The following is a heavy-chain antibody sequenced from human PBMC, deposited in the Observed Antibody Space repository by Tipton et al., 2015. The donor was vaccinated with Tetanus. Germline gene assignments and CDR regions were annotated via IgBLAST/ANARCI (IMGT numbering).Heavy chain of an antibody. D-gene: IGHD1-26*01. CDR2: MSYHGTKE. CDR1: GFTFSNYG. Sequence: SLRLSCAASGFTFSNYGMHWVRQSPGKGLEWVAVMSYHGTKEYYADSVKGRFTTSRDDSKSTLYLHMTSLRAEDTAVYYCAKVRGTMRYSFDSWGQGTLVTVSS. J-gene: IGHJ5*01. CDR3: AKVRGTMRYSFDS. V-gene: IGHV3-30*18.